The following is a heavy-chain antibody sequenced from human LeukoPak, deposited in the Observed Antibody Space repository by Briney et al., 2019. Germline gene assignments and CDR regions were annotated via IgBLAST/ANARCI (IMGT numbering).Heavy chain of an antibody. CDR2: ISGSSTYI. CDR1: GFILSNYS. CDR3: ARSGGDYYDSSGYMGYFDL. Sequence: PGGSLRLSCAASGFILSNYSMNWVRQAPGKGLEWVSSISGSSTYIYYADSVKGRFTISRDNAKNSLYLQVNSLRAEDTALYYCARSGGDYYDSSGYMGYFDLWGRDTLVTVSS. V-gene: IGHV3-21*01. D-gene: IGHD3-22*01. J-gene: IGHJ2*01.